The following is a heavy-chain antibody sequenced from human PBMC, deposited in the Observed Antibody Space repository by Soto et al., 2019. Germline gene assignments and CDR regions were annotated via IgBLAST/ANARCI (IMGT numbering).Heavy chain of an antibody. CDR3: ARQFGVKPPPYFDY. V-gene: IGHV4-59*08. D-gene: IGHD2-8*01. CDR2: IYYSGST. Sequence: SETLSLTCTVSGGSISSYYWSWIRQPPGKGLEWIGYIYYSGSTNYNPSLKSRVTISVDTSKNQFSLKLSSVTAADTAVYYCARQFGVKPPPYFDYWGQGTLVTVSS. CDR1: GGSISSYY. J-gene: IGHJ4*02.